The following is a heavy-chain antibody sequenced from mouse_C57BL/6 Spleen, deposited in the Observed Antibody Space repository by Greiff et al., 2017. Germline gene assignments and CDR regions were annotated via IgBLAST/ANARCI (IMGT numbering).Heavy chain of an antibody. J-gene: IGHJ4*01. Sequence: VQLQQSGAELVKPGASVKLSCTASGFNINDYYMHWVKQRTDQGLEWIGRIDPEDGETKYAPKFQGQATITVDTSSNPAYLRLISLTSEDTAVYYSALWLSYYAMDYWGQGTSVTVSS. CDR3: ALWLSYYAMDY. CDR1: GFNINDYY. D-gene: IGHD2-2*01. CDR2: IDPEDGET. V-gene: IGHV14-2*01.